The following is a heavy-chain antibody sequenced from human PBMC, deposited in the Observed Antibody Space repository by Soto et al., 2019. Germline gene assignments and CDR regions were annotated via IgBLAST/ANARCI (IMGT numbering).Heavy chain of an antibody. Sequence: QVQLQESGPGLVKPSETLSLTCTVSGGSISSYYWSWIRQPPGKGLEWIGYIYYSGSTNYNPSLKSRVTLAVDTSKNQFSLKLSSVTAGDTAVYYCARAWGGHVEDYWGQGTLVTVSS. V-gene: IGHV4-59*01. CDR2: IYYSGST. D-gene: IGHD3-16*01. CDR3: ARAWGGHVEDY. J-gene: IGHJ4*02. CDR1: GGSISSYY.